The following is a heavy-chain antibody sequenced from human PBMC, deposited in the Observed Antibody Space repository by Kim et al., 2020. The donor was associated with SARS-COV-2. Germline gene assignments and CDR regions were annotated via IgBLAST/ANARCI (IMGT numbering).Heavy chain of an antibody. D-gene: IGHD2-21*02. CDR3: AREGYGGNSDSHNWFDP. V-gene: IGHV4-59*01. Sequence: LKSRVTISVDTSKNQFSLKLSSVTAADTAVYYCAREGYGGNSDSHNWFDPWGQGTLVTVSS. J-gene: IGHJ5*02.